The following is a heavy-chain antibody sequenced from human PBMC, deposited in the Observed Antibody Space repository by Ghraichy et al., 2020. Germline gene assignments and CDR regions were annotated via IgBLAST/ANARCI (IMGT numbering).Heavy chain of an antibody. CDR2: IWFDGSNK. J-gene: IGHJ6*02. V-gene: IGHV3-33*01. D-gene: IGHD1-26*01. CDR3: ARDSGSYYSNGMDV. CDR1: GFTFSIYG. Sequence: LSLTCAASGFTFSIYGMHWVRQAPGKGLEWVAGIWFDGSNKYYADSVKGRFTISRDNSKNTLYLQMNSLRAEDTAVYYCARDSGSYYSNGMDVWGQGTTVTVSS.